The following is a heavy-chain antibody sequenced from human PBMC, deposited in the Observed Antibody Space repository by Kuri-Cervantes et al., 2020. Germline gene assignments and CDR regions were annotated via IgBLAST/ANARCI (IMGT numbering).Heavy chain of an antibody. CDR1: RFSLSTSGMC. J-gene: IGHJ4*02. CDR3: ARSTVVISCWYSDFDI. V-gene: IGHV2-70*01. Sequence: SGPTLAKPPQTLTLTCTFSRFSLSTSGMCVSWIRQPPGKALEWLALIDWDEAKYYSTSLKTRLTISKEISKNQVVLTIANMDPVDTARYYCARSTVVISCWYSDFDIWGQGTRGTGSS. D-gene: IGHD6-19*01. CDR2: IDWDEAK.